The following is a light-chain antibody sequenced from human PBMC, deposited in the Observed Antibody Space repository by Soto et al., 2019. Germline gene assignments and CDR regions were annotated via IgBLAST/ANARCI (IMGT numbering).Light chain of an antibody. V-gene: IGLV1-44*01. CDR2: NYN. J-gene: IGLJ3*02. Sequence: QSVLTQPPSTSGTPGQTVTISCSGTSSNVGSHTGNLYQQLPGTAPKLLIYNYNQRPSGVPDRFSGSKSGTSASLAISGLQSEDEAHYYCAAWDDSLNGWVFGGGTKLTVL. CDR3: AAWDDSLNGWV. CDR1: SSNVGSHT.